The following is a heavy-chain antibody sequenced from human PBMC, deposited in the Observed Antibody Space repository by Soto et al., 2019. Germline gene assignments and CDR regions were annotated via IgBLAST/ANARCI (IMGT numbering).Heavy chain of an antibody. CDR2: ISSSSSTI. CDR1: GFTFSSYS. CDR3: ARDARQDYYDSSGHAIGHY. Sequence: PGGSLRLSCAASGFTFSSYSMSWVRQAPGKGLEWVSYISSSSSTIYYADSVKGRFTISRDNAKNSLYLQMNSLRDEDTAVYYCARDARQDYYDSSGHAIGHYWGQGTLVTVSS. D-gene: IGHD3-22*01. J-gene: IGHJ4*02. V-gene: IGHV3-48*02.